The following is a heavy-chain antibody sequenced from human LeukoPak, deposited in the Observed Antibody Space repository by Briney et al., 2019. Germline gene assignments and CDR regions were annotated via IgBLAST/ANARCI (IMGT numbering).Heavy chain of an antibody. D-gene: IGHD6-19*01. V-gene: IGHV4-39*01. Sequence: SETLSLTCTVSGGSISSSSYYWGWIRQPPGKGLEWIGSIYYSGSTYYNPSLKSRVTISVDTSKNQFSLKLSSVTAADTAVYYCARHSSGWYNYYYGMAVWGQGTTVTVSS. J-gene: IGHJ6*02. CDR2: IYYSGST. CDR1: GGSISSSSYY. CDR3: ARHSSGWYNYYYGMAV.